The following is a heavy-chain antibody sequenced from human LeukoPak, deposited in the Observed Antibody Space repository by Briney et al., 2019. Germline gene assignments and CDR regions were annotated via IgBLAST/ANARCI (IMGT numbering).Heavy chain of an antibody. V-gene: IGHV3-74*01. J-gene: IGHJ4*02. D-gene: IGHD1-26*01. Sequence: GGSLRLSCAASGFTFSSYWMHWVRQAPGKGLVWVSRINSDGSSTSYADSVKGRFTVSRDNAKDTLYLQMNSLRAEDTAVYYCARATGSYYSLGYWGQGTLVTVSS. CDR2: INSDGSST. CDR1: GFTFSSYW. CDR3: ARATGSYYSLGY.